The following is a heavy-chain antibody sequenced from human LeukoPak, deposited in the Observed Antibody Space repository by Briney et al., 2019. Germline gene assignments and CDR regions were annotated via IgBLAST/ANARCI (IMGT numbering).Heavy chain of an antibody. Sequence: GGSLRLSCAASGFTFSDYYMSWIRQAQGKGLEWVSYISSSGSTIYYSDSVKGRFTISRDNSKNTLYLQMNSLRAEDTAVYYCARVTYGSGTYGAFDYWGQGTLVTVSS. D-gene: IGHD3-10*01. V-gene: IGHV3-11*01. J-gene: IGHJ4*02. CDR2: ISSSGSTI. CDR3: ARVTYGSGTYGAFDY. CDR1: GFTFSDYY.